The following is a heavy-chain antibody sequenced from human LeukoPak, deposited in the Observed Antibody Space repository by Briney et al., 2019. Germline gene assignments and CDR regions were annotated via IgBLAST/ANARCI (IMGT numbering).Heavy chain of an antibody. CDR2: IRYDGSNK. Sequence: GGSLRLSCAASGFTFSSYGIHWVRQAPGKGLEWVAFIRYDGSNKYYADSVKGRFTISRDNSKNTPYLQMNSLRAEDTAVYYCAKVPVADYYGSGSYFDYWGQGTPVTVSS. V-gene: IGHV3-30*02. J-gene: IGHJ4*02. CDR3: AKVPVADYYGSGSYFDY. D-gene: IGHD3-10*01. CDR1: GFTFSSYG.